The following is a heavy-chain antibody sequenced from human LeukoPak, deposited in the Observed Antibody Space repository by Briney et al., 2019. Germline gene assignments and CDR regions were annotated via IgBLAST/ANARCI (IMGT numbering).Heavy chain of an antibody. Sequence: PGGSLRLSCAASGFTFSCYAMHWVRQAPGKGLEWVAVISYDGSNKYYADSVKGRFTISRDNSKNTLYLQMNSLRAEDTAVYYCARDPGKRRIVYYFDYWGQGTLVTVSS. D-gene: IGHD5/OR15-5a*01. CDR2: ISYDGSNK. CDR3: ARDPGKRRIVYYFDY. CDR1: GFTFSCYA. V-gene: IGHV3-30*04. J-gene: IGHJ4*02.